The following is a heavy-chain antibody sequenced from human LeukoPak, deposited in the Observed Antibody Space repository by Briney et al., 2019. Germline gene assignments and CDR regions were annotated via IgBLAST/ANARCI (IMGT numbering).Heavy chain of an antibody. J-gene: IGHJ6*02. D-gene: IGHD2-21*01. CDR3: ARDGRLVVRYYYYYGMDV. CDR1: GYTFTSDG. V-gene: IGHV1-18*01. Sequence: ASVKVCCKASGYTFTSDGISWVRQAPGQGLETMGWISAYNGNTNYAQKLQGRVTMTTDTSTSTAYMELRSLRSDDTAVYYCARDGRLVVRYYYYYGMDVWGQGTTVTVSS. CDR2: ISAYNGNT.